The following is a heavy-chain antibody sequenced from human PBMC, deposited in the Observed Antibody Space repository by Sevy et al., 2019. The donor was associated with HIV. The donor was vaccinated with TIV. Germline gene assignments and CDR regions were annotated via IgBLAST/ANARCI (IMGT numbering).Heavy chain of an antibody. Sequence: GGSLRLSCAASGFTFSDSTIHWVRQASGKGLEWVGRIRSKPNNYAPSFAASVKGRFTISRDDSKNTAYLQMDSLKTEDTAVYFCTRHDGSSNWYYNWFDPWGLGTLVTVSS. CDR1: GFTFSDST. CDR3: TRHDGSSNWYYNWFDP. CDR2: IRSKPNNYAP. J-gene: IGHJ5*02. D-gene: IGHD6-13*01. V-gene: IGHV3-73*01.